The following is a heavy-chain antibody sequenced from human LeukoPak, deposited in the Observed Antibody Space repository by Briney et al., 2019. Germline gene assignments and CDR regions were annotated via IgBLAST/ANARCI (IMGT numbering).Heavy chain of an antibody. CDR2: IRYDGSNK. V-gene: IGHV3-30*02. J-gene: IGHJ4*02. CDR3: AKSLRNYYDSSGYSHYSYFDY. CDR1: GFTFSSYG. D-gene: IGHD3-22*01. Sequence: SGGSLRLSCAASGFTFSSYGTHWVRQAPGKGLEWVAFIRYDGSNKYYADSVRGRFTISRDNSKNTLYLQMNSLRAEDTAVYYCAKSLRNYYDSSGYSHYSYFDYWGQGTLVTVSS.